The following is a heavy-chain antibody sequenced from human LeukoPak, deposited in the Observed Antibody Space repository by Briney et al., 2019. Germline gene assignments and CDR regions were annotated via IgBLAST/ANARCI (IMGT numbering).Heavy chain of an antibody. Sequence: TGGSLRLSCAASGFTFDDYAMHWVRQAPGKGLEWVSGISWSSGSIGYADSVKGRFTISRDNAKNSLYLQMNSLRAEDMVLYYCAKATVGNTVTPYFDYWGQGTLVTVSS. V-gene: IGHV3-9*03. J-gene: IGHJ4*02. D-gene: IGHD4-17*01. CDR1: GFTFDDYA. CDR2: ISWSSGSI. CDR3: AKATVGNTVTPYFDY.